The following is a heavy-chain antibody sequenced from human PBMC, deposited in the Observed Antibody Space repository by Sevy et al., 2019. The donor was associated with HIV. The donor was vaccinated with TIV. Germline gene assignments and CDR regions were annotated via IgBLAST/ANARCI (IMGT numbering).Heavy chain of an antibody. J-gene: IGHJ6*02. Sequence: GGSLRLSCAASGFALSNYYAMHWVRQAPGKGLEWVALISYDGSDKYYADSVNGRFTISRDNLKNTRYLQMNSLTTEDTAVYYCARPRANYVDYYFFYAMDVWGQGTTVTASS. D-gene: IGHD4-17*01. V-gene: IGHV3-30-3*01. CDR1: GFALSNYYA. CDR3: ARPRANYVDYYFFYAMDV. CDR2: ISYDGSDK.